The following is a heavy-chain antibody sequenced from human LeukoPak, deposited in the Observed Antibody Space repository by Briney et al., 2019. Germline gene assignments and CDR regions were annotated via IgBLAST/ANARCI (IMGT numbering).Heavy chain of an antibody. CDR2: IYTSGST. CDR1: GGSISSYY. CDR3: ARDILGYDSSGYSPSWFDP. V-gene: IGHV4-4*07. D-gene: IGHD3-22*01. J-gene: IGHJ5*02. Sequence: SETLSLTCTVSGGSISSYYWSWTRQPAGKGLEWIGRIYTSGSTNYNPSLKSRVTMSVDTSKNQFSLKLSSVTAADTAVYYCARDILGYDSSGYSPSWFDPWGQGTLVTVSS.